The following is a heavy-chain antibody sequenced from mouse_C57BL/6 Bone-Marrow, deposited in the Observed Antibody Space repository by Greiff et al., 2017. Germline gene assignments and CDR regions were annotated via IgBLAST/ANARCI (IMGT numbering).Heavy chain of an antibody. CDR2: IYPGDGDT. CDR3: ARRTYYGSSFDY. D-gene: IGHD1-1*01. Sequence: VQLQESGPELVKPGASVKISCKASGYAFSSSWMNWVKQRPGKGLEWIGRIYPGDGDTNYNGKFKGKATLTADKSSSTAYMQLSSLTSEDSAVYFCARRTYYGSSFDYWGQGTTLTVSS. V-gene: IGHV1-82*01. CDR1: GYAFSSSW. J-gene: IGHJ2*01.